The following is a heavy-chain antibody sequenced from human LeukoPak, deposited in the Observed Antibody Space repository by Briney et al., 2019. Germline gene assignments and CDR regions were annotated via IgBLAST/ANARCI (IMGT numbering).Heavy chain of an antibody. D-gene: IGHD5-18*01. J-gene: IGHJ6*04. CDR1: GYTFTNYG. CDR2: ISAYNGDT. Sequence: ASVKVSCKASGYTFTNYGISWVRQAPGQGLEWMGWISAYNGDTNYALKLQGRVTMTTDTSTSTAYMELRSLRSDDTAVYYCAKDTVMDAMDVWGKGTTVTISS. CDR3: AKDTVMDAMDV. V-gene: IGHV1-18*01.